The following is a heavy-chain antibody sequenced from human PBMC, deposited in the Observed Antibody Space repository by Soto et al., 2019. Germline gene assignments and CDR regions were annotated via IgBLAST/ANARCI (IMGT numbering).Heavy chain of an antibody. V-gene: IGHV4-59*01. J-gene: IGHJ6*02. CDR3: ARANRSYYYDSSGLYGMDV. CDR2: IYYSGST. CDR1: GGSISSYY. Sequence: ETLSHTCRVSGGSISSYYWSWIRQPPGKGLEWIGYIYYSGSTNYNPSLKSRVTISVDTSKNQFSLKLSSVTAADTAVYYCARANRSYYYDSSGLYGMDVWGQGTTVTVSS. D-gene: IGHD3-22*01.